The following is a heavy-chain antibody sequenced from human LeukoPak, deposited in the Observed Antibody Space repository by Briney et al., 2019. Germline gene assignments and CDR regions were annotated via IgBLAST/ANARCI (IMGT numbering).Heavy chain of an antibody. CDR1: GFTFSSYA. Sequence: GGSLRLSCAASGFTFSSYAMSWVRQAAGKGLEWVSAISGSGGSTYYADSVKGRFTISRDNSKNTLYLQMNSLRAEDTAVYYCAKRGILTGYASFDYWGQGTLVTVSS. CDR3: AKRGILTGYASFDY. CDR2: ISGSGGST. D-gene: IGHD3-9*01. V-gene: IGHV3-23*01. J-gene: IGHJ4*02.